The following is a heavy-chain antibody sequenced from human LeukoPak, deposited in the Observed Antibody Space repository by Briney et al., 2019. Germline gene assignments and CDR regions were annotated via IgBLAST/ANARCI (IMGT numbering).Heavy chain of an antibody. CDR3: ARRPSYYYDSSGWVDY. Sequence: ASVKVSCKASGYTFTSYGISWVRQAPGQGLEWMGWISAYNGNTNYAQKLQGRVTMTTDTSTSTAYMELRSLRSDDTAVYYCARRPSYYYDSSGWVDYWGQGTLVTVSP. CDR1: GYTFTSYG. CDR2: ISAYNGNT. V-gene: IGHV1-18*01. D-gene: IGHD3-22*01. J-gene: IGHJ4*02.